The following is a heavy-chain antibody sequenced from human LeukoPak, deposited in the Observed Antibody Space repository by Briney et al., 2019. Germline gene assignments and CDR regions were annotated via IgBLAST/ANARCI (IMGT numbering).Heavy chain of an antibody. Sequence: GGSLRLSCTASGFTFGDYAMSWVRQAPGKGLEWVGFIRSKAYGGTTEYAASVKDRFTISRDDSKSIAYMQMNSLKTEDTAVYYCTRDLEYCGGDCQPFDYWGQGTLVTVSS. D-gene: IGHD2-21*02. J-gene: IGHJ4*02. CDR2: IRSKAYGGTT. V-gene: IGHV3-49*04. CDR3: TRDLEYCGGDCQPFDY. CDR1: GFTFGDYA.